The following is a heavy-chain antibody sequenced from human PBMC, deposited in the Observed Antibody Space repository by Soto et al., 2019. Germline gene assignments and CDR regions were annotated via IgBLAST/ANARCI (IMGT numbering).Heavy chain of an antibody. CDR1: GGSISSGDYY. CDR2: IYYSGST. J-gene: IGHJ2*01. Sequence: QVQLQESGPGLVKPSQTLSLTCTVSGGSISSGDYYWSWIRQPPGKGLEWIWYIYYSGSTYYNPSLKSRVTISVDTSKNQFSLKLSSVTAADTAVYYCARGALAYCGGDCYSSWYFDLWGRGTLVTVSS. D-gene: IGHD2-21*02. CDR3: ARGALAYCGGDCYSSWYFDL. V-gene: IGHV4-30-4*01.